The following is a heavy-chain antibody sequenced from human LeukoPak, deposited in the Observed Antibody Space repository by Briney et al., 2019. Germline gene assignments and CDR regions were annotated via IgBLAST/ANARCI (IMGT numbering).Heavy chain of an antibody. CDR2: ISSSGSTI. J-gene: IGHJ4*02. CDR3: ARDQRGDSFGENDY. V-gene: IGHV3-11*01. D-gene: IGHD5-18*01. CDR1: GLTFIAYS. Sequence: GGSLGFSVEALGLTFIAYSLSWIGQVQGKGLKGVSYISSSGSTIYYADSVKGRFTISRDNAKNSLYLQMNSLRAEDTAVYYCARDQRGDSFGENDYWGQGTLVTVSS.